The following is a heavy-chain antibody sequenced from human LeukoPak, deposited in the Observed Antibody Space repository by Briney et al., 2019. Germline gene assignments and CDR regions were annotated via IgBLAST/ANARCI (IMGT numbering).Heavy chain of an antibody. Sequence: NPSETLSLTCTVSGYSISSGYYWGWIRQPPGKGLEWIGSIYHSGSTYYNPSPKSRVTISVDTSKNQFSLKLTSVTAADTAVYYCARAYYYGSGSYGLDYWGQGTLVTVSS. CDR2: IYHSGST. CDR1: GYSISSGYY. D-gene: IGHD3-10*01. V-gene: IGHV4-38-2*02. CDR3: ARAYYYGSGSYGLDY. J-gene: IGHJ4*02.